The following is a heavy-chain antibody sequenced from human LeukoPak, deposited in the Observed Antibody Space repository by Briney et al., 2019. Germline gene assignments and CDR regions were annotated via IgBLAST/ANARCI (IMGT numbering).Heavy chain of an antibody. CDR1: GGSISSYY. D-gene: IGHD2-2*01. V-gene: IGHV4-59*01. CDR2: IYYSGST. Sequence: SETLSLTCSVSGGSISSYYWSWIRQPPGKGLEYIGYIYYSGSTNYNPSLKSRVTISVDTSKDQFSLNLTSVTAADTAVYYCARLKCVSTTCPSRYVMDVWGQGTTVTVSS. CDR3: ARLKCVSTTCPSRYVMDV. J-gene: IGHJ6*02.